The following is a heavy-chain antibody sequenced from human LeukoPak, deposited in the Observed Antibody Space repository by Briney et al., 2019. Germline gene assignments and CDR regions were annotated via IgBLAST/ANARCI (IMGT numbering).Heavy chain of an antibody. D-gene: IGHD6-19*01. CDR2: TYYRCKWYN. CDR3: ARGYSSGYWNWLDP. V-gene: IGHV6-1*01. J-gene: IGHJ5*02. Sequence: SQTLSLTFAISGYSFSSNSAAWNWIRQSPSRGLEWLGWTYYRCKWYNDDAVSVKSRISINPDTSKNQSSLQLKSVTPEDTAVYYCARGYSSGYWNWLDPWGQGTLVTVSS. CDR1: GYSFSSNSAA.